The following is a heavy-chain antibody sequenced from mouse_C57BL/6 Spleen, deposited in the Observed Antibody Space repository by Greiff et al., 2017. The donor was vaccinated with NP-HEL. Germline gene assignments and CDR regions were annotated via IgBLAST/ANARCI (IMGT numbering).Heavy chain of an antibody. D-gene: IGHD2-4*01. CDR1: GYTFTSYW. Sequence: VQLQQSGAELVKPGASVKLSCKASGYTFTSYWMHWVKQRPGQGLEWIGMIHPNSGSTNYNEKFKSKATLTVDKSSSTAYMQLSSLTSEDSAVYYCARGRDYDYLFAYWGQGTLVTVSA. CDR2: IHPNSGST. CDR3: ARGRDYDYLFAY. V-gene: IGHV1-64*01. J-gene: IGHJ3*01.